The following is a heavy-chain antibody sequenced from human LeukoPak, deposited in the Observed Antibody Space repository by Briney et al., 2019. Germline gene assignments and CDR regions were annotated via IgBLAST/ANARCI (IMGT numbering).Heavy chain of an antibody. CDR1: GFTFSSYW. D-gene: IGHD3-22*01. V-gene: IGHV3-7*01. CDR2: IKQDGSEK. Sequence: GGSLRLSCAASGFTFSSYWMSWVRQAPGKGLEWVANIKQDGSEKYYVDSVKGRFTISRDNAKNSLYLQMNSLRAEDTAVYYCARDLPYYDSSGYSINFDYWGQGTPVTVSS. CDR3: ARDLPYYDSSGYSINFDY. J-gene: IGHJ4*02.